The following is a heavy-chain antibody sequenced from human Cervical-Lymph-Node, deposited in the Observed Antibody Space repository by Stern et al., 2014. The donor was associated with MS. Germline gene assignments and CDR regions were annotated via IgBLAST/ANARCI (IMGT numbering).Heavy chain of an antibody. D-gene: IGHD1-26*01. V-gene: IGHV1-2*06. CDR1: GYAFTAFF. Sequence: DQLVESGAEMKKPGASVKVSCKASGYAFTAFFIHWVRQVPGQGLEWMGRLHPNSGDPTYAQNFQDRVTLTRDTSIGTAYLELSRLTSADTAVYYCAREATRIVVGIDYWGQGTQVTVSS. CDR2: LHPNSGDP. CDR3: AREATRIVVGIDY. J-gene: IGHJ4*02.